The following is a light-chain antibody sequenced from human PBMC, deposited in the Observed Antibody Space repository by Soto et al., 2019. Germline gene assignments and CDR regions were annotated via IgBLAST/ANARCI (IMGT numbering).Light chain of an antibody. CDR1: SSNIGAGYD. CDR2: GNT. CDR3: QSYDSSLRAVV. Sequence: QSVLTQPPLVSGAPGQRVTISCTGSSSNIGAGYDVHWYQHLPGTAPKLLIYGNTNRPSGVPDRFSGSKSGTSASLAITGLQAEDEADYYCQSYDSSLRAVVFGGGTKLTVL. J-gene: IGLJ2*01. V-gene: IGLV1-40*01.